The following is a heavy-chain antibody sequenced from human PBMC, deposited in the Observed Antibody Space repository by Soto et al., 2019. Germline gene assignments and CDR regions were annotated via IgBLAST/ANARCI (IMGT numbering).Heavy chain of an antibody. V-gene: IGHV3-64*01. CDR2: ISSYGGST. Sequence: EVQLVESGGGLVQPGGSLRLSCAASGFTFSSYAMHWVRQAPGKGLEYVSAISSYGGSTYYANSVKGRFTISRDNSKNPLYLQMGSLRAEDMAVYYCARDPDSSGYYYFEYWGQGTLVTVSS. CDR1: GFTFSSYA. CDR3: ARDPDSSGYYYFEY. D-gene: IGHD3-22*01. J-gene: IGHJ4*02.